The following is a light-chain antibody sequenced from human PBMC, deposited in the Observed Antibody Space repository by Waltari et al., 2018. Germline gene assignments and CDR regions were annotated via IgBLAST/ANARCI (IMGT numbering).Light chain of an antibody. CDR3: HQYDNWYT. J-gene: IGKJ2*01. CDR1: RSVTNN. CDR2: GAS. Sequence: EIVMTQSPATLSVSPGERATLSCRASRSVTNNLAWYHQKPGQAPRLLIYGASTRATGIPARFSGGGSGTEFTLTISSLQSEDFAVYYCHQYDNWYTFGQGTKLEIK. V-gene: IGKV3D-15*01.